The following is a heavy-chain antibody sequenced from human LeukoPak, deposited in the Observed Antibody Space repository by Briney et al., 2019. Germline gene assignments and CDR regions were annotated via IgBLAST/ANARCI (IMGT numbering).Heavy chain of an antibody. CDR3: ARGLDSSGYYAP. Sequence: GGSLRLSCAASGFTFSSYWMTWVRQGPGKGLERVANIKQDGSEKYYVDSVKGRFTIFRDNAENSLYLQMSSLRAEDTAVYYCARGLDSSGYYAPWGQGTLVTVSS. D-gene: IGHD3-22*01. V-gene: IGHV3-7*03. CDR1: GFTFSSYW. CDR2: IKQDGSEK. J-gene: IGHJ5*02.